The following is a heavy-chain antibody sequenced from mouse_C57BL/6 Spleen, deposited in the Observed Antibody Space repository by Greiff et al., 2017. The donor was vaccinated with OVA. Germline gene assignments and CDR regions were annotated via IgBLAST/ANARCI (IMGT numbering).Heavy chain of an antibody. CDR1: GFTFSSYA. J-gene: IGHJ4*01. CDR3: TREGNGNDVGAMDY. Sequence: EVLLVESGEGLVKPGGSLKLSCAASGFTFSSYAMSWVRQTPEQRLEWVAYISSGGDYIYYAYTVKGRFTISRDNARNTLYLQMSSLKSEDTAMYYCTREGNGNDVGAMDYWGQGTSVTVSS. D-gene: IGHD2-2*01. V-gene: IGHV5-9-1*02. CDR2: ISSGGDYI.